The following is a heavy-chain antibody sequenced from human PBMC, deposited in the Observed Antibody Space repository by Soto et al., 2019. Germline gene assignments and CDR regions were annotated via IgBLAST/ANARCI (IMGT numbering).Heavy chain of an antibody. CDR2: IDPSDSQT. D-gene: IGHD3-22*01. V-gene: IGHV5-10-1*01. CDR3: ARQIYDSDTGPNFQYYFDS. Sequence: GDSLKISCKGSGYSFAGYWITWVRQKPGKGLEWMGRIDPSDSQTYYSPSFRGHVAISVTKSITTVFLQWSSLRASDTAMYYCARQIYDSDTGPNFQYYFDSWGQGTPVTVSS. J-gene: IGHJ4*02. CDR1: GYSFAGYW.